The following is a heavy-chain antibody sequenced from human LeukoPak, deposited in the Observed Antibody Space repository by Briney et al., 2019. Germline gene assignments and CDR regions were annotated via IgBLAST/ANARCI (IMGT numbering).Heavy chain of an antibody. Sequence: GASVKVSCKASGGTFSSYAVSWGRQAPGQGLEWMGSIIPIFGTANYAQKFQGRVTITTDKSTSTAYMELSSLRSEDTAVYYCARDLYSSGWYVGDYFDYWGQGTLVTVSS. CDR2: IIPIFGTA. CDR1: GGTFSSYA. CDR3: ARDLYSSGWYVGDYFDY. J-gene: IGHJ4*02. V-gene: IGHV1-69*05. D-gene: IGHD6-19*01.